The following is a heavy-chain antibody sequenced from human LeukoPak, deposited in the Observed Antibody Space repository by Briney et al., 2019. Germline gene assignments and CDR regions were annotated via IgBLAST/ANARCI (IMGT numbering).Heavy chain of an antibody. CDR2: INPSGGST. V-gene: IGHV1-46*03. Sequence: ASVKVSCKASGYTFTSYYMHWVRQAPGQGLEWMGIINPSGGSTSYAQKFQGRVTMTRDTSTSTVYMELSSLRSEDTAVHYCARARWDIVVVPAAISFDYWGQGTLVTVSS. CDR3: ARARWDIVVVPAAISFDY. D-gene: IGHD2-2*02. CDR1: GYTFTSYY. J-gene: IGHJ4*02.